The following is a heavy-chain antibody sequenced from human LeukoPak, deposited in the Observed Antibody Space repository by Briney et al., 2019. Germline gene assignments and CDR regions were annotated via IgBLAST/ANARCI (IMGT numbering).Heavy chain of an antibody. V-gene: IGHV7-4-1*02. CDR1: GYTFTSYA. D-gene: IGHD3-22*01. CDR2: INTNTGNP. CDR3: ARWTPAYYYDSSGYI. Sequence: ASVKVSCTASGYTFTSYAMNWVRQAPGQGLEWMGWINTNTGNPTYAQGFTGRFVFSLDTSVSTAYLQISSLKAEDTAVYYCARWTPAYYYDSSGYIWGQGTLVTVSS. J-gene: IGHJ4*02.